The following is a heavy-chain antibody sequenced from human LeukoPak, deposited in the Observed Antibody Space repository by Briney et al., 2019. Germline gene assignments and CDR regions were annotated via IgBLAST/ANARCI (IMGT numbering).Heavy chain of an antibody. V-gene: IGHV4-59*01. CDR2: IYYSGST. Sequence: PSETLSLTCTVSGGSISSYYWSWIRQPPGQGLEWIGYIYYSGSTKYNPSLKSRVTISVDTSKNQFSLKLSSVTAADTAVYYCARERGRSYGSVPYYYFYMDVWGKGTTVTVSS. J-gene: IGHJ6*03. CDR3: ARERGRSYGSVPYYYFYMDV. D-gene: IGHD5-18*01. CDR1: GGSISSYY.